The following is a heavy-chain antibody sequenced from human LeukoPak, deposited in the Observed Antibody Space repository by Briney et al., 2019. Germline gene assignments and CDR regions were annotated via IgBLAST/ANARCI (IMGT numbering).Heavy chain of an antibody. D-gene: IGHD5-18*01. Sequence: PGGSLRLSCAASGFTFSSYGMHWVRQAPGKGLEWVAFIRYDGSNKYYADSVKGRFTISRDNSKNTLYLQMNSLRAEDTAVYYCAKDWGYTTMVSYYFDYWGQRALVTVSS. V-gene: IGHV3-30*02. CDR2: IRYDGSNK. J-gene: IGHJ4*02. CDR1: GFTFSSYG. CDR3: AKDWGYTTMVSYYFDY.